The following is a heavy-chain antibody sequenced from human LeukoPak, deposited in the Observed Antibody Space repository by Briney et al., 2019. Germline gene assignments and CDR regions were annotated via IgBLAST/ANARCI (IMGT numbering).Heavy chain of an antibody. J-gene: IGHJ5*01. CDR2: ISTYNCNT. D-gene: IGHD4-11*01. V-gene: IGHV1-18*01. Sequence: ASVKVSCKASGYTFTNYAISWVRQAPRQGLEWMGWISTYNCNTNYAQKFQGRVTMTTDTSTNTAYMELRRLRSDDTAVYYCAREPTPLRGGDSDSNYSRFDSWGQGVLVTVSS. CDR1: GYTFTNYA. CDR3: AREPTPLRGGDSDSNYSRFDS.